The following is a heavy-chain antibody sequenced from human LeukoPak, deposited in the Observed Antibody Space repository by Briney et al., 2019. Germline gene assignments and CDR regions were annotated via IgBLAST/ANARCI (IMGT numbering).Heavy chain of an antibody. Sequence: GGSLRLSCAASGFTFSSYWMSWVRQAPGKGLEWVANIKQDGSEKYYVDSVKGRFTKSRDNAKNSLYLQMNSLRAEDTAVYYCARSPRYNWNDVSAFDIWGQGTMVTVSS. D-gene: IGHD1-1*01. CDR2: IKQDGSEK. CDR1: GFTFSSYW. J-gene: IGHJ3*02. V-gene: IGHV3-7*01. CDR3: ARSPRYNWNDVSAFDI.